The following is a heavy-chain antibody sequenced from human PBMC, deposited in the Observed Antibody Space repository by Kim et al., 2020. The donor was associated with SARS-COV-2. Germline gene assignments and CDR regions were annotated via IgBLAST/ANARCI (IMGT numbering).Heavy chain of an antibody. CDR1: GGTFSSYA. D-gene: IGHD4-4*01. Sequence: SVKVSCKASGGTFSSYAISWVRQASGQGLEWMGGIIPIFGTANYAQKFQGRVTITADESTSTAYMELSSLRSEDTAVYYCARFRAFYSNYDYYYMDVWGKGTTVTVSS. CDR3: ARFRAFYSNYDYYYMDV. CDR2: IIPIFGTA. J-gene: IGHJ6*03. V-gene: IGHV1-69*13.